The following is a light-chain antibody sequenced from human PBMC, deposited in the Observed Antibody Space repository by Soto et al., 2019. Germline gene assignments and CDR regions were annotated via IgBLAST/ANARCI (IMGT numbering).Light chain of an antibody. V-gene: IGLV2-23*01. J-gene: IGLJ2*01. Sequence: QSALTQPASVSGSPGQSITISCTGTSSDVGSYNLVSWYQQHPGKAPKVIVYEGTKRPSGASDRFSASKSGNTASLTISGLQAEDEADYYCCSYGGTYVRFGGGTKLTVL. CDR1: SSDVGSYNL. CDR2: EGT. CDR3: CSYGGTYVR.